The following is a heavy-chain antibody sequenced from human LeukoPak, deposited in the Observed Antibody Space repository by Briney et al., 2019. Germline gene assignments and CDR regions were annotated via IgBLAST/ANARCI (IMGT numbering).Heavy chain of an antibody. CDR1: GGSISGYY. J-gene: IGHJ5*02. CDR2: ISYTGNT. D-gene: IGHD4-17*01. CDR3: ARYGDYSFTFDP. Sequence: SETLSLTCTVSGGSISGYYWSWIRQSSGKGLDWIGYISYTGNTNYNPSLKSRVTISADTPKNQFSLQLSSVTAADTAVYYCARYGDYSFTFDPWGQGTLVTVSS. V-gene: IGHV4-59*01.